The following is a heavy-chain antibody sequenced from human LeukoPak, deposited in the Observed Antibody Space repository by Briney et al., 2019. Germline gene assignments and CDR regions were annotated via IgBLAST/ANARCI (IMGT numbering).Heavy chain of an antibody. Sequence: GGSLRLSCAASGFIFSNYGMHWVRQAPGKGLEWVAFIRSDGSHEFYADSVKGRFTISRDNFRNTLYLQMRSLSYEDTAVYYCVRDWGCCRSTSCYTFDYWGQGTLVTASS. V-gene: IGHV3-30*02. CDR2: IRSDGSHE. J-gene: IGHJ4*02. D-gene: IGHD2-2*02. CDR3: VRDWGCCRSTSCYTFDY. CDR1: GFIFSNYG.